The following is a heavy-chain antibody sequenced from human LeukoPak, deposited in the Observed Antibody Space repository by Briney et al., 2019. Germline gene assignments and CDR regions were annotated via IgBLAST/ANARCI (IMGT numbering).Heavy chain of an antibody. Sequence: SETLSLTCTVSGGSISSYYWSWIRQPPGKGLEWIGYIYYSGSTNYNPSLKSRVTILVDTSKNQFSLKLSSVTAADTAVYYCAREAGYFAFDIWGQGTMVTVSS. D-gene: IGHD3-9*01. V-gene: IGHV4-59*01. CDR2: IYYSGST. CDR3: AREAGYFAFDI. CDR1: GGSISSYY. J-gene: IGHJ3*02.